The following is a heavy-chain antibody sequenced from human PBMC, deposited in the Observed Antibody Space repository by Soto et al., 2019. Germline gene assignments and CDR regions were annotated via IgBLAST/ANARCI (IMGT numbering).Heavy chain of an antibody. CDR3: ARYDFWSGSFDY. CDR2: INAGNGNT. J-gene: IGHJ4*02. D-gene: IGHD3-3*01. CDR1: GYTFTSYA. V-gene: IGHV1-3*01. Sequence: ASVKVSCKASGYTFTSYAMHWVRQAPGQRLEWMGWINAGNGNTKYSQKFQGRVTITRDTSASTAYMELSSLRSEDTAVYYCARYDFWSGSFDYWGQGTLVTVSS.